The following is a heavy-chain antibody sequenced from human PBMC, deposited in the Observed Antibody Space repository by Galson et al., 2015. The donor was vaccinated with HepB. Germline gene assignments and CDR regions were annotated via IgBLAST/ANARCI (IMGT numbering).Heavy chain of an antibody. CDR1: GGTFSNYS. J-gene: IGHJ4*02. CDR3: ARGPLSRYCSSTSCYAGADY. Sequence: QSGAEVKRPGESLKISCKASGGTFSNYSITWVRRAPGQGLEWMGGIIPIFAAANYAQKFQGRVTITADESTSTAYMELSSLRSDDTAVYYCARGPLSRYCSSTSCYAGADYWGQGTLVTVSS. D-gene: IGHD2-2*01. CDR2: IIPIFAAA. V-gene: IGHV1-69*01.